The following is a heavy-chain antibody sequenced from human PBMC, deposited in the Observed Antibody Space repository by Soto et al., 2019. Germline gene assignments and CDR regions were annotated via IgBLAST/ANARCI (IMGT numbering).Heavy chain of an antibody. D-gene: IGHD2-2*01. CDR3: ARDIVVVPAATHYYGMDV. CDR2: IIPIFGTA. J-gene: IGHJ6*02. V-gene: IGHV1-69*13. CDR1: GGTFSSYA. Sequence: ASVKFSCKASGGTFSSYAISWVRQAPGQGLEWMGGIIPIFGTANYAQKFQGRVTITADESTSTAYMELSSLRSEDTAVYYCARDIVVVPAATHYYGMDVWGQGTTVTVSS.